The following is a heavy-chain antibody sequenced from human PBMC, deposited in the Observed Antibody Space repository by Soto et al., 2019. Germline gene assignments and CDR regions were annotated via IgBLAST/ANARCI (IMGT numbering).Heavy chain of an antibody. Sequence: PSETLSLTCSVSGGSISNDFWSWIRQPPGKGLEWIGYFYNSGSTNYNPSLKSRVTISVDTSKNQFSLKLSSVTAADTAVYYCAKGGALDSSACYYAGRPYFDYWGQGTLVTVSS. D-gene: IGHD3-22*01. V-gene: IGHV4-59*01. CDR3: AKGGALDSSACYYAGRPYFDY. J-gene: IGHJ4*02. CDR2: FYNSGST. CDR1: GGSISNDF.